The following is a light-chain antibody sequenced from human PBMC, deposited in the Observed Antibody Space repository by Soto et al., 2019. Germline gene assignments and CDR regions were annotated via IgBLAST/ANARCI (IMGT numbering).Light chain of an antibody. J-gene: IGKJ1*01. CDR2: KAS. CDR1: QSISNW. CDR3: QQYNSYPWT. Sequence: DIQMTQSPSTLSASVGDRVTITCRASQSISNWLAWYQQKPGKAPKVLIYKASSLQSGVPSRFSGSRSGTEFTLTIRSLQPDDFATYYCQQYNSYPWTFGQGTKVEIK. V-gene: IGKV1-5*03.